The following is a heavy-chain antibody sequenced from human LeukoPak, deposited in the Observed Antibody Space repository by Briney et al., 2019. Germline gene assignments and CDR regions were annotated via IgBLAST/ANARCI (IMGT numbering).Heavy chain of an antibody. CDR2: INPNSGNT. CDR1: GYTFTGYY. CDR3: ARGSGSGSYYLYYYYYMDV. Sequence: ASVKVSCKASGYTFTGYYMHWVRQAPGQGLEWMGWINPNSGNTGYAQKFQGRVTMTRNTSISTAYMELSSLRSEDTAVYYCARGSGSGSYYLYYYYYMDVWGKGTTVTISS. V-gene: IGHV1-8*02. J-gene: IGHJ6*03. D-gene: IGHD3-10*01.